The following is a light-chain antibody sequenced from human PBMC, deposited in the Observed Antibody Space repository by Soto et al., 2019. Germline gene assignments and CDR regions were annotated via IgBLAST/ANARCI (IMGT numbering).Light chain of an antibody. J-gene: IGLJ1*01. CDR2: EVS. Sequence: QSALTQPASVSGSPGQSITISCTGTSSDVGGYNYVSWYQQHPGKAPKLMIYEVSNRPSGVSNRFSGSKSGNTASLTISGLQAEDESDYYCSSYTSSSIEYVSGTGTKLTVL. CDR3: SSYTSSSIEYV. V-gene: IGLV2-14*01. CDR1: SSDVGGYNY.